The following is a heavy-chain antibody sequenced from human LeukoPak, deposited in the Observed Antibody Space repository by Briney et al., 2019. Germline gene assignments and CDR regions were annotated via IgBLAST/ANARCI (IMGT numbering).Heavy chain of an antibody. J-gene: IGHJ4*02. CDR1: GGTFSSYA. Sequence: ASVKVSCKASGGTFSSYAISWVRQAPGQGLEWMGRIIPILGIANYAQKFQGRVTITADKSTSTAYMELSSLRSDDTAVYYCASERKEWLALDYWGKGTLVTAS. D-gene: IGHD3-3*01. V-gene: IGHV1-69*04. CDR3: ASERKEWLALDY. CDR2: IIPILGIA.